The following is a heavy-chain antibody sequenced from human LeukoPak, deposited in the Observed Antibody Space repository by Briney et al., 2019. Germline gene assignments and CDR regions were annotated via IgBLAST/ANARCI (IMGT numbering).Heavy chain of an antibody. CDR1: GFTFSSYE. CDR2: ISSSGSTI. Sequence: GGSLRLSCAASGFTFSSYEMNWVRQAPGKGLEWVSYISSSGSTIYYADSVKGRFTISRDNAKNPLYLQMNSLRAEDTAVYYCARDEWDSSGWYGGAFDIWGQGTMVTVSS. V-gene: IGHV3-48*03. CDR3: ARDEWDSSGWYGGAFDI. J-gene: IGHJ3*02. D-gene: IGHD6-19*01.